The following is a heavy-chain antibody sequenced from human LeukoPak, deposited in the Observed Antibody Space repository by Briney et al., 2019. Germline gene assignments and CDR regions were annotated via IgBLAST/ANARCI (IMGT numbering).Heavy chain of an antibody. CDR3: ARDSGTTGEVKFDP. CDR1: GYTFTSYG. V-gene: IGHV1-18*01. D-gene: IGHD3-10*01. Sequence: GASVKVSCKASGYTFTSYGISWVRQAPGQGLEWMGWISAYNGNTNYAQKLQGRVTMTTDTSTSTAYMELRSLRSEDTAVYYCARDSGTTGEVKFDPWGQGTLVTVSS. CDR2: ISAYNGNT. J-gene: IGHJ5*02.